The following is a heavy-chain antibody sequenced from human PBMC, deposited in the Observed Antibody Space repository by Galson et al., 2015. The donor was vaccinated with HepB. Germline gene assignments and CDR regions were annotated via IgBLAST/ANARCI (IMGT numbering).Heavy chain of an antibody. V-gene: IGHV1-18*04. CDR3: ARATYYDSSGYYDFDY. J-gene: IGHJ4*02. CDR1: GSTFTSYG. Sequence: SVKVSCKASGSTFTSYGISWVRQAPGQGLEWMGWISAYNGNTNYAQKLQGRVTMTTDTSTSTAYMELRSLRSDDTAVYYCARATYYDSSGYYDFDYWGQGTLVTVSS. CDR2: ISAYNGNT. D-gene: IGHD3-22*01.